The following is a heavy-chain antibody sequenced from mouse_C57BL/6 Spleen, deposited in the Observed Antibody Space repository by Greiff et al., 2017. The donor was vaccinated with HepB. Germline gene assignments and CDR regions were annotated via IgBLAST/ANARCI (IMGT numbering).Heavy chain of an antibody. CDR2: IYPGNSDT. V-gene: IGHV1-5*01. D-gene: IGHD1-1*01. CDR1: GYTFTSYW. J-gene: IGHJ2*01. Sequence: VQLQQSGTVLARPGASVKMSCKTSGYTFTSYWMHWVKQRPGQGLEWIGAIYPGNSDTSYNQKFKGKAKLTAVTSASTAYMELSSLTNEDSAVYYCTSPLFITTVVAYYFDYWGQGTTLTVSS. CDR3: TSPLFITTVVAYYFDY.